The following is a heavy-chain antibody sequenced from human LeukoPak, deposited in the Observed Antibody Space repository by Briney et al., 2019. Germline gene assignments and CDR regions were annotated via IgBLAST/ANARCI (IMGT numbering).Heavy chain of an antibody. CDR3: AKDQKRSLLRDY. J-gene: IGHJ4*02. Sequence: HTGGSLRLSCAASGFTFSSYAMSWVRQAPGKGLEWVSAISGSGGSTYYADSVKGRFTISRDNSKNTLYLQMNSLRAEDTAVYYCAKDQKRSLLRDYWGQGTLVTVSS. D-gene: IGHD3-22*01. CDR1: GFTFSSYA. V-gene: IGHV3-23*01. CDR2: ISGSGGST.